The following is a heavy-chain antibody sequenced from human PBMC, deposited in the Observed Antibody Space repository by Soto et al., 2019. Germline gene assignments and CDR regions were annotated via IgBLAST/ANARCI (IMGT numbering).Heavy chain of an antibody. J-gene: IGHJ5*02. CDR1: GGSISSYY. Sequence: SETLSLTCTGSGGSISSYYWGWIRQPPGKGLEWIGSIYYSGSTYYNPSLKSRVTISVDTSKNQFSLKLSSVTAADMAVYYCARQSVWGSYRYSRWFDPWGQGTLVTVS. CDR2: IYYSGST. V-gene: IGHV4-59*05. CDR3: ARQSVWGSYRYSRWFDP. D-gene: IGHD3-16*02.